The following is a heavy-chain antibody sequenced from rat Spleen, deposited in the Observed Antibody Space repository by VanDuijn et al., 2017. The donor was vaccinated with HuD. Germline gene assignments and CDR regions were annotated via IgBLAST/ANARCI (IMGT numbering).Heavy chain of an antibody. Sequence: EVQLVESGGGLVQPGRSLKLSCVTSGFTFNYYWMTWIRRAPGKGLEWVASITNTCGSSYYPDSVKGRFTISRDTAQNTLYLQMDSLRSEDTATYYCTTHGGLRDWVAYWGQGTLVTVSS. D-gene: IGHD1-11*01. V-gene: IGHV5-31*01. CDR1: GFTFNYYW. CDR2: ITNTCGSS. CDR3: TTHGGLRDWVAY. J-gene: IGHJ3*01.